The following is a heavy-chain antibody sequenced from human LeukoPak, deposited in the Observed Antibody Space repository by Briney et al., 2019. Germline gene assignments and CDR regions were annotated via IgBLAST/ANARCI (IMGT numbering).Heavy chain of an antibody. CDR1: GGTFSSYA. Sequence: SVKVSCKASGGTFSSYAISWVRQAPGQGLEWMGGIIPIFGTANYAQKFQGRVTITADKSTSTAYMELSSLRSEDTAVYYCARDQEYSGSPAPFDYWGQGTLVTVSS. CDR2: IIPIFGTA. V-gene: IGHV1-69*06. J-gene: IGHJ4*02. D-gene: IGHD1-26*01. CDR3: ARDQEYSGSPAPFDY.